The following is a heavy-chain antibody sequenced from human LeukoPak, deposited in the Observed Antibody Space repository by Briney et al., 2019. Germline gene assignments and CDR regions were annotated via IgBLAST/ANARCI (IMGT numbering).Heavy chain of an antibody. CDR2: IYYSGST. CDR1: GGSISSHY. D-gene: IGHD6-13*01. Sequence: SETLSLTCTVSGGSISSHYWSWIRQPPGKGLEWIGYIYYSGSTNYDPSLKSRVTISVDTSKNQFSLKLSSVTAADTAVYYCARNGQQLVRGLYYYYYYYMDVRGKGTTVTVSS. J-gene: IGHJ6*03. CDR3: ARNGQQLVRGLYYYYYYYMDV. V-gene: IGHV4-59*11.